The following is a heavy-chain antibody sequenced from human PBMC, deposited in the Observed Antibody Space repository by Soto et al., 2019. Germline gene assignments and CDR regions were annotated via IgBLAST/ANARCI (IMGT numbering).Heavy chain of an antibody. CDR2: ISAYNGNK. CDR1: GYMFTTYG. D-gene: IGHD6-6*01. J-gene: IGHJ4*02. V-gene: IGHV1-18*04. CDR3: ARTGGGMAARPLEY. Sequence: QVQLVQSGGEVKKPGASVEVSCRTSGYMFTTYGMSWVRQAPGQGLEWMAWISAYNGNKKYAQKFQGRVTMTTDTSTSTVSMELRNLTSDDTGTYCCARTGGGMAARPLEYWGQGTLVTVSS.